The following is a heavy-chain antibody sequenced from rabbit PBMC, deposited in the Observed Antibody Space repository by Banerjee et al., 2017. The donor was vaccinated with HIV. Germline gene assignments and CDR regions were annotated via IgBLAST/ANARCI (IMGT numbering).Heavy chain of an antibody. CDR3: ARDGYNDHTYLKL. CDR2: IDADSSGNT. V-gene: IGHV1S40*01. D-gene: IGHD7-1*01. Sequence: QSLEESGGDLVKPGASLTLTCTASGFSFSSGYDMCWVRQAPGKGLEWIACIDADSSGNTYHASWAKGRFTISKTSSTTVTLQMTSLTAADTATYFCARDGYNDHTYLKLWGPGTLVTVS. J-gene: IGHJ4*01. CDR1: GFSFSSGYD.